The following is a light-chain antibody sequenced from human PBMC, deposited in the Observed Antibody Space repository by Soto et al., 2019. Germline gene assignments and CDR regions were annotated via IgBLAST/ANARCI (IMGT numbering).Light chain of an antibody. J-gene: IGKJ1*01. CDR3: QQYDTSRT. CDR2: GAS. V-gene: IGKV3-20*01. Sequence: EIVLTQSPGTLSLSPGERATLSCRASQIVSRNYLAWYQQKPGQAPRLLIFGASTRATGIPGRFSGSGSGTDFTLTISRLEPEDFAVYYCQQYDTSRTFGQGTKVEIK. CDR1: QIVSRNY.